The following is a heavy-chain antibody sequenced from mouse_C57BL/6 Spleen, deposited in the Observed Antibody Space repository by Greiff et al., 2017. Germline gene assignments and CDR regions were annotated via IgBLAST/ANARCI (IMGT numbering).Heavy chain of an antibody. Sequence: QVQLQQPGAELVKPGASVKLSCKASGYTFTSYWMHWVKQRPGQGLEWIGMIHPNSGSTNYNEKFKSKATLTVDKSSSTAYMQLSSRTSEDSAVYYCAREGLDDGYHPWFAYWGQGTLVTVSA. CDR3: AREGLDDGYHPWFAY. CDR1: GYTFTSYW. J-gene: IGHJ3*01. V-gene: IGHV1-64*01. D-gene: IGHD2-3*01. CDR2: IHPNSGST.